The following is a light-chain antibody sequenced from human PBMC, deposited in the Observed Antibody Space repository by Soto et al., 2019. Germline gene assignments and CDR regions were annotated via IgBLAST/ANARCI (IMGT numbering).Light chain of an antibody. J-gene: IGKJ1*01. CDR1: QSVSSY. CDR2: DAS. CDR3: QQRSSWPRT. V-gene: IGKV3-11*01. Sequence: ELVLTQAPATLSLSPGERATLSCRASQSVSSYVAWYQQKPGQAPRLLIFDASNRATGIPARFSGSGSGTDFTLTICSLEPEDFAVYYCQQRSSWPRTFGQGTKVDIK.